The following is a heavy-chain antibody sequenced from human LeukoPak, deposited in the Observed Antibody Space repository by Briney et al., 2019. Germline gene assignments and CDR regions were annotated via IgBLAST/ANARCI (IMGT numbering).Heavy chain of an antibody. CDR2: IKSKTDGGTT. V-gene: IGHV3-15*01. CDR3: TTDRFGGLHAFDI. CDR1: GFTFRNNW. J-gene: IGHJ3*02. D-gene: IGHD3-10*01. Sequence: PGGSLRLSCTPSGFTFRNNWMSWVRQAPGKGLEWVGRIKSKTDGGTTDYAAPVKGRFTISRDDSKNTLYLQMNSLKTEDTAVYYCTTDRFGGLHAFDIWGQGTMVTVSS.